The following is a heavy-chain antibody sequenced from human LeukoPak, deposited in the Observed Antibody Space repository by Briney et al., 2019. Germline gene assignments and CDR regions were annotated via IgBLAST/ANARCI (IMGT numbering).Heavy chain of an antibody. CDR3: ARPPRTSSSSPFDY. D-gene: IGHD6-6*01. CDR1: GFTFSSYG. J-gene: IGHJ4*02. V-gene: IGHV3-30*02. Sequence: GGSLRLSCAASGFTFSSYGMHWVRQAPGKGLEWVAFIRYDGSNKYYADSVKGRFTISRDNSKNTLYLHVNNLRPEDTAVYYCARPPRTSSSSPFDYWGQGTLVTVSS. CDR2: IRYDGSNK.